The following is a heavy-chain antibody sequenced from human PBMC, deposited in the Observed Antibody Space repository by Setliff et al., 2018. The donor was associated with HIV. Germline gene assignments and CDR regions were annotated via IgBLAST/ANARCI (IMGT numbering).Heavy chain of an antibody. CDR2: IIPIFGTA. CDR1: GGTFSSYA. D-gene: IGHD2-15*01. V-gene: IGHV1-69*13. Sequence: GASVKVSCKASGGTFSSYAISWVRQAPGQGLEWMGGIIPIFGTANYAQKFQGRVTITADESTSTAYMELSSLRSEDTAVYYCARENPASRNLVVVGDAFDIWGQGTMVTVSS. J-gene: IGHJ3*02. CDR3: ARENPASRNLVVVGDAFDI.